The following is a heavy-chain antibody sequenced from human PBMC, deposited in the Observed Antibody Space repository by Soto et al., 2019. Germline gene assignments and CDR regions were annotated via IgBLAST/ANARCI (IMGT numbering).Heavy chain of an antibody. Sequence: SVKVSCKASGHTSRMYAISCVGQAALQWRDGMGGIIPAFQTAMSAQKLKGRLTITADESTLSADDFTSTVYMELSSLRFQDTAVYYCARSRAGADFFDFWGQGSLVTVSS. CDR1: GHTSRMYA. J-gene: IGHJ4*02. D-gene: IGHD3-3*01. CDR2: IIPAFQTA. CDR3: ARSRAGADFFDF. V-gene: IGHV1-69*13.